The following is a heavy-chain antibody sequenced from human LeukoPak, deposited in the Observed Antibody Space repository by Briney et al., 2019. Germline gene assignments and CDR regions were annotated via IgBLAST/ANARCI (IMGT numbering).Heavy chain of an antibody. D-gene: IGHD2-15*01. CDR1: GFTFSSYW. V-gene: IGHV3-7*03. CDR2: IKQDGSEK. Sequence: GGSLRLSCAASGFTFSSYWMSWVRQAPGKGLEWVANIKQDGSEKYYVDSVKGRFTISRDNAKNSLYLQMNSLRAEDTAVYYCARDEGVEVVSTPFDYWGQGTLVTVSS. J-gene: IGHJ4*02. CDR3: ARDEGVEVVSTPFDY.